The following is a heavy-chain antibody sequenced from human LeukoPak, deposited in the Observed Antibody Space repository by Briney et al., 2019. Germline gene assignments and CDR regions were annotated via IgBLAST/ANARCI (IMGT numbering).Heavy chain of an antibody. CDR1: GFTVSSNY. CDR3: ARALRDGYNPYYFDY. CDR2: IYSGGST. V-gene: IGHV3-53*01. J-gene: IGHJ4*02. Sequence: GSLRLSCAASGFTVSSNYMSWVRQAPGKGLEWVSVIYSGGSTYYADSVKGRFTISSDNSKNTLYLQMKSLRAEDTAVYYCARALRDGYNPYYFDYWGQGTLVTVSS. D-gene: IGHD5-24*01.